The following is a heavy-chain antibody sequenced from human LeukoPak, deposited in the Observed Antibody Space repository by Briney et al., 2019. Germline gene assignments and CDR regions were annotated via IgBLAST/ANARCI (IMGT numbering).Heavy chain of an antibody. CDR3: ARSPILEWLLGDFDY. CDR2: INPNSGGT. CDR1: GYTFTGYY. V-gene: IGHV1-2*02. J-gene: IGHJ4*02. Sequence: GASVKVSCKASGYTFTGYYMHWVRQAPGQGLEWMGWINPNSGGTNYAQKFQGRVTMTRDTSISTAYMELSRLRSDDTAVYYCARSPILEWLLGDFDYWGQGTLVTVSS. D-gene: IGHD3-3*01.